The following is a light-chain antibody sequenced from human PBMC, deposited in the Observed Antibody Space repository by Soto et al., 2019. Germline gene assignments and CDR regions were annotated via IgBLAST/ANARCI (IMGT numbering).Light chain of an antibody. J-gene: IGLJ1*01. CDR3: ISYAGSNLLYV. V-gene: IGLV2-8*01. CDR2: EVS. CDR1: SSDVGGYNY. Sequence: QSVLTQPPSASGSPGQSVTISCTETSSDVGGYNYVSWYQQHPGKAPKLMIYEVSKRPSGVPDRFSGSKSGNTASLTVSGLQAEDEADYYCISYAGSNLLYVFGTGTKVTVL.